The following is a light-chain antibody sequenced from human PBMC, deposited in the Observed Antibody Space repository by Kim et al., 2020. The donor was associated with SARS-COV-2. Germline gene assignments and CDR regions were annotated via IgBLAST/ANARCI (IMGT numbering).Light chain of an antibody. CDR1: SGSIASNY. J-gene: IGLJ3*02. CDR3: QSYDNYNQV. V-gene: IGLV6-57*01. Sequence: GKTVTISCTRSSGSIASNYVQWYQQRPGSSPTTVIYGDDQRPSGVPDRFSGSIDSSANSASLTISSLKTEDEADYYCQSYDNYNQVFGGGTQLTVL. CDR2: GDD.